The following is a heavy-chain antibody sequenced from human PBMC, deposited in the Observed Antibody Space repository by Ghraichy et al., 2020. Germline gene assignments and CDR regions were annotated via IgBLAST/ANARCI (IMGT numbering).Heavy chain of an antibody. V-gene: IGHV1-18*01. CDR1: GYNFTRFG. D-gene: IGHD1/OR15-1a*01. CDR3: GRDVNDGTIVVPGAPNY. Sequence: ASVKVSCKTSGYNFTRFGVTWVRLAPTHGLEWLGWMSVARNSPQYGPKFKDRVSMTTDTSATTVYLDVRGLTSDDTATYYCGRDVNDGTIVVPGAPNYWGQGTLVIVAS. J-gene: IGHJ4*02. CDR2: MSVARNSP.